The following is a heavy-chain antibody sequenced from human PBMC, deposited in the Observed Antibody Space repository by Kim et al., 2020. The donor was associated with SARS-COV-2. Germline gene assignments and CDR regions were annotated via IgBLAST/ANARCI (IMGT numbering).Heavy chain of an antibody. V-gene: IGHV4-39*01. D-gene: IGHD2-15*01. CDR1: GGSISSSIYY. CDR3: ASTCSGGSCYTPGDYYGMDV. Sequence: SETLSLTCTVSGGSISSSIYYWGWIRQPPGKGLEWIGSIYYSGSTYYNPSLKSRVTISVDTSKNQFSLKLSSVTAADTAVYYCASTCSGGSCYTPGDYYGMDVWGQGTTVTVSS. CDR2: IYYSGST. J-gene: IGHJ6*02.